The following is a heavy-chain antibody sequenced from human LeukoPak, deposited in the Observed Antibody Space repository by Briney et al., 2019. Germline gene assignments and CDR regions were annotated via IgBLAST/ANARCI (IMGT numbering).Heavy chain of an antibody. Sequence: ASVKVSCKASGYTFTGYYMQWVRQAPGQGLEWMGWINPNSGGTNYAQKFQGRVTMTRDTSISTAYMELSRMRSDDTAVYYCARGWKYYDSSGPVIYRGQGTLVTVSS. CDR2: INPNSGGT. CDR1: GYTFTGYY. D-gene: IGHD3-22*01. CDR3: ARGWKYYDSSGPVIY. V-gene: IGHV1-2*02. J-gene: IGHJ4*02.